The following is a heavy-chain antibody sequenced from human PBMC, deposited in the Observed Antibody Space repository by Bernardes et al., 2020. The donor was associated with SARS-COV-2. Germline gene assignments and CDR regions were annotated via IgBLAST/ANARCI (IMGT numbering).Heavy chain of an antibody. CDR2: INPDGSVI. V-gene: IGHV3-7*05. CDR3: IMGILEWGDY. D-gene: IGHD3-3*01. Sequence: GGSLRLSCVTSGFTFSRYWMSWVRQAPGKGLEWVANINPDGSVIYYKDFVEGRFAISRDNAKNSLSLQMNSLRDEDTATYYCIMGILEWGDYWGQGTLVTVSS. J-gene: IGHJ4*02. CDR1: GFTFSRYW.